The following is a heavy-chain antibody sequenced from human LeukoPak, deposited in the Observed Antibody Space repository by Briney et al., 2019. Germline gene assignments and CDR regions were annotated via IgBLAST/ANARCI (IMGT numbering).Heavy chain of an antibody. J-gene: IGHJ4*02. CDR2: ISSTSTTV. Sequence: PGGSLRLSCAASGFTFSSSSMNWVRQAPGKGLEWVSYISSTSTTVYYADSVKGRFTISRDNAKNTLYLQMNSLRAEDTAVYYCARSELDSSGYYPFDYWGQGTLVTVSS. V-gene: IGHV3-48*04. CDR3: ARSELDSSGYYPFDY. D-gene: IGHD3-22*01. CDR1: GFTFSSSS.